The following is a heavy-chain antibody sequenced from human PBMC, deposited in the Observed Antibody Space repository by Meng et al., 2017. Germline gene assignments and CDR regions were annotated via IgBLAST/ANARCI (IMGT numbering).Heavy chain of an antibody. CDR1: GYCYTSNS. J-gene: IGHJ5*02. Sequence: QVQLAQWEAGVRQVVASVNLSLTATGYCYTSNSYHWVRHAPRERHELMGWMSAANGNTTNSQHSHSSLTIMSDTSANTAYMQLLSLRSDDTAVDYCSGGGDQLLFPYNWFDPWGQGTLVTVSS. V-gene: IGHV1-3*01. D-gene: IGHD2-2*01. CDR3: SGGGDQLLFPYNWFDP. CDR2: MSAANGNT.